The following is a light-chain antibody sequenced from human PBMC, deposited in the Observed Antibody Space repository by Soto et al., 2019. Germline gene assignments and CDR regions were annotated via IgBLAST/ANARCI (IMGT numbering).Light chain of an antibody. Sequence: EIVLTQSPATMSLSPGERATLSCRASQSVRSYVAWYQQKPGQAPRLLIYDASNRATGIPDRFSGSGSGTDYTLPISRLEPEDFAVYYCQQRSNWPQFTFRPGNTVDIK. CDR1: QSVRSY. CDR2: DAS. J-gene: IGKJ3*01. CDR3: QQRSNWPQFT. V-gene: IGKV3-11*01.